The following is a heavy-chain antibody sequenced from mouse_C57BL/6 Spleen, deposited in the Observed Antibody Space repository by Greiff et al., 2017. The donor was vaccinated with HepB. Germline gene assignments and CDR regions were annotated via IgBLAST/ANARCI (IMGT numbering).Heavy chain of an antibody. D-gene: IGHD2-14*01. V-gene: IGHV1-42*01. J-gene: IGHJ2*01. CDR2: INPSTGGT. CDR3: ARQVDY. Sequence: DVQLVESGPELVKPGASVKISCKASGYSFTGYYMNWVKQSPEKSLEWIGEINPSTGGTTYNQKFKAKATLTVDKSSSTAYMQLKSLTSEDSAVYYCARQVDYWGQGTTLTVSS. CDR1: GYSFTGYY.